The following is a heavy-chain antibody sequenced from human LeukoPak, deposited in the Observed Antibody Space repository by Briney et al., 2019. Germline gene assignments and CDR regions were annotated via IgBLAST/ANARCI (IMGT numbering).Heavy chain of an antibody. V-gene: IGHV1-46*01. J-gene: IGHJ4*02. CDR2: INPSGGST. CDR1: GYTFTSYY. Sequence: GASVKVSCKASGYTFTSYYMHWVRQAPGQGLEWMGIINPSGGSTSYAQKFQGRVTMTRDTSTSTVYMELSSLRSEDTAVYYCARDRSPNYDFWSGYYEWGQGTLVTVSS. CDR3: ARDRSPNYDFWSGYYE. D-gene: IGHD3-3*01.